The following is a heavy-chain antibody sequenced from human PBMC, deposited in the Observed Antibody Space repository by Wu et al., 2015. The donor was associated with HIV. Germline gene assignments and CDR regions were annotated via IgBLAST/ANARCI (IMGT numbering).Heavy chain of an antibody. CDR2: SIPRFGTA. CDR1: GYTFTAFY. D-gene: IGHD3-22*01. V-gene: IGHV1-69*18. J-gene: IGHJ3*01. Sequence: QVQLVQSGAEVKKPGASVKVSCKASGYTFTAFYLHWVRQAPGQGLEWMGRSIPRFGTANYAEKFVGRVTISADESITGYMELSGLTYEDTAVYYCARDGTFYYDASGYCFDLWGQGTMVTVSS. CDR3: ARDGTFYYDASGYCFDL.